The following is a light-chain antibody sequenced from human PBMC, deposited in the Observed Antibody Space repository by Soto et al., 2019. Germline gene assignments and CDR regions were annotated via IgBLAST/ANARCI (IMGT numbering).Light chain of an antibody. Sequence: QSVLTQPPSVSGAPGQRVTISCTGSISNIGAGYDVHWYQQLPGTAPKLLIYGNSNRPSGVPDRFSGSKSGTSASLAITGLQADDEADYYFQSYDSSVTLRVFGTGTKLTVL. J-gene: IGLJ1*01. CDR3: QSYDSSVTLRV. CDR1: ISNIGAGYD. CDR2: GNS. V-gene: IGLV1-40*01.